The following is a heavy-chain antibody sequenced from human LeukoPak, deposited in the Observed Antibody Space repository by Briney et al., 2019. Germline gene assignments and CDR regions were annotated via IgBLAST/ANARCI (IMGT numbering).Heavy chain of an antibody. Sequence: GGSLRLSYAASGFNFSTYWMHWVRQAPGKGLVWVSRINTDGSGTIYADSVKGRFTISRDNAKNTVYLQMNSLRVEDTAVYYCARGIAGTTNERYWGQGTLVTVSS. CDR2: INTDGSGT. CDR1: GFNFSTYW. J-gene: IGHJ4*02. V-gene: IGHV3-74*01. CDR3: ARGIAGTTNERY. D-gene: IGHD1-7*01.